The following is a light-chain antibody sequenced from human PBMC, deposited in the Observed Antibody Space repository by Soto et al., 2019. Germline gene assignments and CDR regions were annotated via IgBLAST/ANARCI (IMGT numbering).Light chain of an antibody. J-gene: IGLJ1*01. CDR3: AGWDGSLKGFV. Sequence: VLTQPPSASGARGQRVTISCSGSASNIGRDPVNWYQQVPGTAPNRLIYENNPRPSGVPDRFSGCKSGTSASLVISGLQSEDEAEYFCAGWDGSLKGFVFGTGTKVTVL. CDR1: ASNIGRDP. CDR2: ENN. V-gene: IGLV1-44*01.